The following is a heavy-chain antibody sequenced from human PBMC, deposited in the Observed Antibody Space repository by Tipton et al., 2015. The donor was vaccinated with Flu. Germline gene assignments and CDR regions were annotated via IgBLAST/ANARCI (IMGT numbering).Heavy chain of an antibody. CDR3: ARSPVRYSEFLS. Sequence: LRLSCTVSGGSISTYYWSWVRQPPGKGLEWIGYIYYTGSTNYNPSLKSRVTISVDTSKNQVSLNLRSVTAADTAVYYCARSPVRYSEFLSWGQGTLVTVSS. V-gene: IGHV4-59*01. J-gene: IGHJ4*02. CDR1: GGSISTYY. D-gene: IGHD5-12*01. CDR2: IYYTGST.